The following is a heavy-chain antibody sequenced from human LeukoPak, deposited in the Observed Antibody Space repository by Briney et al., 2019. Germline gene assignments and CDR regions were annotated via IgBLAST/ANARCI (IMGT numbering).Heavy chain of an antibody. Sequence: ASVKVSCKASGYTFTSYYMHWVRQAPGQGLEWMGIINPSGGSTSYAQKFQGRVTMTRDTSTSTVYMELSSLRSEDTAVYYCARDRQYYYDSSVPRGMDVWGQGTTVTVSS. D-gene: IGHD3-22*01. CDR3: ARDRQYYYDSSVPRGMDV. CDR2: INPSGGST. J-gene: IGHJ6*02. CDR1: GYTFTSYY. V-gene: IGHV1-46*01.